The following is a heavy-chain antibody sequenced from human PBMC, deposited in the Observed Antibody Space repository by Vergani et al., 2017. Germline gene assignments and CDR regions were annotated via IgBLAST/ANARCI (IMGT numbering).Heavy chain of an antibody. CDR1: GGSISSGGYY. Sequence: QVQLQESGPGLVKPSETLSLTCTVSGGSISSGGYYWGWIRQPPGKGLEWIASVYYSGSTYYNPSLKSRVTISVDMSKNQFSLKLNSVTAADTAVYYCARGRKYCSSTSLLCEVNSWGQGTLVTVSS. J-gene: IGHJ4*02. V-gene: IGHV4-39*01. D-gene: IGHD2-2*01. CDR2: VYYSGST. CDR3: ARGRKYCSSTSLLCEVNS.